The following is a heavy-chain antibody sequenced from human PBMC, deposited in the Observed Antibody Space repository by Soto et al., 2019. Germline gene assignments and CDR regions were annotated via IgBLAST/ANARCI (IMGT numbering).Heavy chain of an antibody. Sequence: QLQLQESGPGLVKPSETLSLTCTVSGGSISSSSYYWGWIRQPPGKGLEWIGSIYYSGSTYYNPSLKSRVSISVDTSTNQFSLKLSSVTAADTAVYYCARRPSSGWFYYYYGMDVWGQGTTVTVSS. CDR2: IYYSGST. CDR3: ARRPSSGWFYYYYGMDV. CDR1: GGSISSSSYY. V-gene: IGHV4-39*01. D-gene: IGHD6-19*01. J-gene: IGHJ6*02.